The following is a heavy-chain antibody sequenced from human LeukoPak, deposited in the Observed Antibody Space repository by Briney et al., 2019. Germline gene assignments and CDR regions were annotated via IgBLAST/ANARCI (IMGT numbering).Heavy chain of an antibody. V-gene: IGHV1-18*01. D-gene: IGHD6-25*01. CDR1: GYDFISYG. CDR2: ISAYNGNT. Sequence: GASVKVSCKASGYDFISYGFTWVRQAPGRGLEWMEWISAYNGNTNYAPSLQARVSMTTDASASTVSIEVRSLTPDDTAVYYCAEGAKSGLHYWGQGTLVTVSS. CDR3: AEGAKSGLHY. J-gene: IGHJ4*02.